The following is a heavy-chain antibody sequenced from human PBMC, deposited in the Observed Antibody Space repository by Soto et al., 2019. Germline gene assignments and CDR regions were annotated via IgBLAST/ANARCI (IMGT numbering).Heavy chain of an antibody. CDR1: GGSISTGGLY. J-gene: IGHJ3*02. CDR2: IYYSGRT. Sequence: QVQLREWGPGLVKPSQTLSLKCSVSGGSISTGGLYWSWIRQHPRKGLEWIGDIYYSGRTYDNPSLTSRVTISIEAAKNQFSLKLTSVTAADTAVYYCAQALVFTGGDGFDICCQGRPVTVSS. D-gene: IGHD1-1*01. V-gene: IGHV4-31*02. CDR3: AQALVFTGGDGFDI.